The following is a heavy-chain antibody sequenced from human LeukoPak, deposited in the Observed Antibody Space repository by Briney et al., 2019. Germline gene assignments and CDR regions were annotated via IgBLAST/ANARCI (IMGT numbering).Heavy chain of an antibody. CDR1: GFTFSSYS. Sequence: PGGSLRLSCAASGFTFSSYSMNWVRQAPGKGLEWVSSISSSSSYIYYADSVKGRFTISRDNAKNSLYLQMNSLRAEDTAVYYCARAPLAVTTIYYYYYYMDVWGKGTTVTVSS. J-gene: IGHJ6*03. CDR3: ARAPLAVTTIYYYYYYMDV. V-gene: IGHV3-21*01. D-gene: IGHD3-3*01. CDR2: ISSSSSYI.